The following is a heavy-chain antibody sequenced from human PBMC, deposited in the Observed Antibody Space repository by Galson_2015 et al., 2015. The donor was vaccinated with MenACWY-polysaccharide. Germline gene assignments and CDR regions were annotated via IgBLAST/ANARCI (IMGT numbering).Heavy chain of an antibody. J-gene: IGHJ4*02. CDR2: INPNSGGT. D-gene: IGHD3-10*01. CDR3: ARDRRGITMIRGVVDY. V-gene: IGHV1-2*06. CDR1: GYIFTDYY. Sequence: SVKVSCKASGYIFTDYYIHWVRQAPGQGLEWMGRINPNSGGTNFAQKSQGRVIMTRDTSITTAYMELTRLRSDDTAVYYCARDRRGITMIRGVVDYWGQGTLVTVSS.